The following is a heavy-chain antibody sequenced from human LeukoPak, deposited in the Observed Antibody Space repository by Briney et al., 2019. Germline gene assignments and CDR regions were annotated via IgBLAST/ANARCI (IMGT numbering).Heavy chain of an antibody. D-gene: IGHD1-7*01. J-gene: IGHJ4*02. CDR1: RFTFSNYW. Sequence: PGGSLRLSCAASRFTFSNYWMYWVRQAPGKGPMWVSRISPDGTDRAHADSVVKGRFTISRDNAKNTLYLQMSSLRAEDTAVYFCVGYNFNYPDYWGQGTLVSVSS. CDR2: ISPDGTDR. CDR3: VGYNFNYPDY. V-gene: IGHV3-74*03.